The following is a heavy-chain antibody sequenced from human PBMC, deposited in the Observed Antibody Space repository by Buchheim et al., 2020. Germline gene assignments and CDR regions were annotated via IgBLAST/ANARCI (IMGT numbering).Heavy chain of an antibody. CDR3: ARDLDTKYTYYYGSGSYRNYYYYYGMDV. V-gene: IGHV4-31*03. CDR1: GGSISSGGYY. J-gene: IGHJ6*02. D-gene: IGHD3-10*01. CDR2: IYYSGST. Sequence: QVQLQESGPGLVKPSQTLSLTCTVSGGSISSGGYYWSWIRQHPGKGLEWIGYIYYSGSTYYNPSLKSRVTISVDTSKNQFSLKLSSVTAADTAVYYCARDLDTKYTYYYGSGSYRNYYYYYGMDVWGQGTT.